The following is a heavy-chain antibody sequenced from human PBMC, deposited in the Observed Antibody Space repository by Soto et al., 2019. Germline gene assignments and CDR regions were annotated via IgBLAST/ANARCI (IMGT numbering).Heavy chain of an antibody. CDR2: TYYRSKWNS. CDR3: ARYGSAWYLEY. V-gene: IGHV6-1*01. Sequence: SQTLSLTCDISGDSVSSNSAAWNWIRQSPSRNLERLGRTYYRSKWNSDYATSVRRRITISPDTSKNKISLQLNTVTSEDTAVYYCARYGSAWYLEYWGQGTRVTVSS. CDR1: GDSVSSNSAA. D-gene: IGHD6-19*01. J-gene: IGHJ4*02.